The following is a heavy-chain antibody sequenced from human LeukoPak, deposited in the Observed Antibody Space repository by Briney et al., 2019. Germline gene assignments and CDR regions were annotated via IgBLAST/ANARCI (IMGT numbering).Heavy chain of an antibody. J-gene: IGHJ3*02. CDR3: PRDPISGSYDAFDI. D-gene: IGHD3-10*01. CDR2: IYSGGST. V-gene: IGHV3-53*01. Sequence: GGSLRLSCAASGFTVSSNYMSWVRQAPGKGLEWVSVIYSGGSTYYADSVKGRFTISRDNSKNTLYLQMNSLRAEDTAVYYCPRDPISGSYDAFDIWGQGTMVTVSS. CDR1: GFTVSSNY.